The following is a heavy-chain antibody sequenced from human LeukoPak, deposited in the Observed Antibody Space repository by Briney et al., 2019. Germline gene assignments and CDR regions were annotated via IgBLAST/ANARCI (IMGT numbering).Heavy chain of an antibody. Sequence: PGGSLRLSCAASGFTSSSYSMNWVRQAPGKGLEWVSYISSSSSTIYYADSVKGRFTISRDNAKNSPYLQMNSLRDEDTAVYYCARGLGGYYSSTSCYRSYIGWFDPWGQGTLVTVSS. CDR1: GFTSSSYS. D-gene: IGHD2-2*02. J-gene: IGHJ5*02. V-gene: IGHV3-48*02. CDR3: ARGLGGYYSSTSCYRSYIGWFDP. CDR2: ISSSSSTI.